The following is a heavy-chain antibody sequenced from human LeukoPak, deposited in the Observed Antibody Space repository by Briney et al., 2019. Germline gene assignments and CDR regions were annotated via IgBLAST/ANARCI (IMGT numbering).Heavy chain of an antibody. CDR1: GYSFTKFG. Sequence: ASVKVSCKASGYSFTKFGISWVRQAPGRGLEWVGWIYNGNTTYTPSLHGRITMTTDPSTSPAYMELRRLISDDTPVYYCARGSSGTEGSDRGGQG. V-gene: IGHV1-18*01. D-gene: IGHD6-19*01. CDR3: ARGSSGTEGSDR. CDR2: IYNGNT. J-gene: IGHJ4*02.